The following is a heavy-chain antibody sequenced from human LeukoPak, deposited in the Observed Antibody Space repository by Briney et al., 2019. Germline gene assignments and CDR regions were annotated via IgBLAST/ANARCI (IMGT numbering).Heavy chain of an antibody. CDR3: ARFSGSYFFDY. Sequence: SETLSLTCTVSGGSISSSSYYWGWIRQPPGKGLEWIGSIYYSGSTYYNPSLKSRVTISVDTSKNQFSLKLSSVTAADTAEYYCARFSGSYFFDYWGQGTLVTVSS. D-gene: IGHD1-26*01. CDR2: IYYSGST. CDR1: GGSISSSSYY. J-gene: IGHJ4*02. V-gene: IGHV4-39*07.